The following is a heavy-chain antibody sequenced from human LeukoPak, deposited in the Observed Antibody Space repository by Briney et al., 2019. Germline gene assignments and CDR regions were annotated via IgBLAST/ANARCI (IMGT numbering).Heavy chain of an antibody. CDR3: ARDRCSSTSCRSRDY. V-gene: IGHV4-4*07. CDR2: IYTSGST. J-gene: IGHJ4*02. D-gene: IGHD2-2*01. Sequence: PSETLSLTCTLSGGSMSSYYWSWIRQPAGKGLEWIGRIYTSGSTNYNPSLKSRVTMSVETSKNQFSVKLSSVTAADTAVYYCARDRCSSTSCRSRDYWGQGTLVTVSS. CDR1: GGSMSSYY.